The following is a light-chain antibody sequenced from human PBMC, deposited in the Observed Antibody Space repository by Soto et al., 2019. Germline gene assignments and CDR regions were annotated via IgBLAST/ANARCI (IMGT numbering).Light chain of an antibody. CDR3: QQRSNWPWT. V-gene: IGKV3D-20*02. Sequence: EIVLTQSPGTLSLSPGERATLSCRASQSVSSSYLAWYQQKPGQAPRLLIYDASNRATGIPARFSGSGSGTDFTLTTSSLEPEDFAVYYCQQRSNWPWTFGQGTKVDI. CDR1: QSVSSSY. J-gene: IGKJ1*01. CDR2: DAS.